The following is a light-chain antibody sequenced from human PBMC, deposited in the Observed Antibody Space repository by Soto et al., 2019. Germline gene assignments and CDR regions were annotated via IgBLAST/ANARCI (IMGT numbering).Light chain of an antibody. CDR1: QVISNH. CDR3: QQYKSYPVT. Sequence: DIQMTQSPSSLSASVGDRVTITCRASQVISNHVAWFQQKPGKAPKSLISAASTLQSGVPSKFSRSGSGTDFTLTICSLQPEDVATYYCQQYKSYPVTFGQGTRLEIK. J-gene: IGKJ5*01. CDR2: AAS. V-gene: IGKV1-16*02.